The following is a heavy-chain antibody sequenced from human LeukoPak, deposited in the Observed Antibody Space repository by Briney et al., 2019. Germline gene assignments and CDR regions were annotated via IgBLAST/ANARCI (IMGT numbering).Heavy chain of an antibody. D-gene: IGHD2-21*01. Sequence: PSETLSLTCTVSGGSISSSSYYWGWIRQPPGKGLEWIESIYYSGSTYYNPSLKSRVTISVDTSKNQFSLKLSSVTAADTAVYYCARGSVVVIAPLDYWGQGTLVTVSS. V-gene: IGHV4-39*01. CDR3: ARGSVVVIAPLDY. CDR2: IYYSGST. J-gene: IGHJ4*02. CDR1: GGSISSSSYY.